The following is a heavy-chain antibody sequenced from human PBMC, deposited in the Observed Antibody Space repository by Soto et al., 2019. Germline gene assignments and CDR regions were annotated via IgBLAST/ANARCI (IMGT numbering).Heavy chain of an antibody. Sequence: QVQLVQSGAEVKKPGSSVKVSCKASGGTFSSYAISWVRQAPGQGLEWLGGIIPIFGTANYAQKFQGRVTITADESTSTGYMELSSLRSENTAVYYCARVVDLGNNAFDIWGQGTMVTVSS. CDR2: IIPIFGTA. D-gene: IGHD7-27*01. CDR3: ARVVDLGNNAFDI. V-gene: IGHV1-69*01. J-gene: IGHJ3*02. CDR1: GGTFSSYA.